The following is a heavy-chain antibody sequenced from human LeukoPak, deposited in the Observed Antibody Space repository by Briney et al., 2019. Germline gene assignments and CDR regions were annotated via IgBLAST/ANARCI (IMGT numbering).Heavy chain of an antibody. CDR1: GFTFSSYA. V-gene: IGHV3-23*01. D-gene: IGHD5/OR15-5a*01. Sequence: PGGSLRLSCAASGFTFSSYAMKWVRQAPGRGLEWVSGFSGSGGTTYYADSVKGRFTISRDNSKNTLYLQMNSLRAEDTAVYFCAKFAVSTKGYWGQGTLVTVSS. J-gene: IGHJ4*02. CDR3: AKFAVSTKGY. CDR2: FSGSGGTT.